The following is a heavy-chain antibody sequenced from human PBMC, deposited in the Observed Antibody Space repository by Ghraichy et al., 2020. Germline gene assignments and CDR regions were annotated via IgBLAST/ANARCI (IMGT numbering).Heavy chain of an antibody. V-gene: IGHV4-39*01. Sequence: SETLSLTCTVSGASISSSRYYWGWIRQPPGKGLEWIGSFYYSGSTNYNSSLKSRLSISMDRSKNQFSLNLSSVAATDTAVYFCARHRDSTGHYYCDYWGQGTLVGISS. CDR3: ARHRDSTGHYYCDY. D-gene: IGHD6-25*01. J-gene: IGHJ4*02. CDR2: FYYSGST. CDR1: GASISSSRYY.